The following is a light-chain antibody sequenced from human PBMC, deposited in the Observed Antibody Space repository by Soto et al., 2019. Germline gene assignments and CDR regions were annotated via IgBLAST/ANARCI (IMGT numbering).Light chain of an antibody. Sequence: QSVLTQPASVSGSPGQSITISCTGTSSDVGGYNYVSWYQQHPGKAPKLMIYDVRNRPSGVSNRFSGSKSVNTASLTISGLQAEEEAGYYCSSYTTISTYVFGTGTKVTVL. CDR1: SSDVGGYNY. CDR3: SSYTTISTYV. J-gene: IGLJ1*01. CDR2: DVR. V-gene: IGLV2-14*01.